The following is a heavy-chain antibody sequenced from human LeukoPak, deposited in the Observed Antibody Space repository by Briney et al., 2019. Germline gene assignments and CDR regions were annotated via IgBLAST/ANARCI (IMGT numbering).Heavy chain of an antibody. CDR2: INSDGSST. CDR3: ANSGDYALWTGNPHRDY. V-gene: IGHV3-74*01. CDR1: GFTFSSYW. J-gene: IGHJ4*02. Sequence: QPGGSLRLSCAASGFTFSSYWMHWVRQAPGKGLVWVSRINSDGSSTSYADSVKGRFTISRDNAKNTLYLQMNSLSAGDTAVYFCANSGDYALWTGNPHRDYWGQGTLVTVSS. D-gene: IGHD3-3*01.